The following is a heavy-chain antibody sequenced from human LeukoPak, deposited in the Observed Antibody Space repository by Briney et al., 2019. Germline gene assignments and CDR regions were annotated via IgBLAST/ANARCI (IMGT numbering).Heavy chain of an antibody. V-gene: IGHV3-66*01. D-gene: IGHD3-3*01. J-gene: IGHJ4*02. CDR2: IYSGGST. CDR1: GFSVSSNY. Sequence: GGSLRLSCAASGFSVSSNYMSWVRQVPGWWLEWVSVIYSGGSTNYADSVKGRFTISRDNSKNTLYLQMNSLRAEDTAVYYCARDRYDFWSVHVDWGQGTLVTVSS. CDR3: ARDRYDFWSVHVD.